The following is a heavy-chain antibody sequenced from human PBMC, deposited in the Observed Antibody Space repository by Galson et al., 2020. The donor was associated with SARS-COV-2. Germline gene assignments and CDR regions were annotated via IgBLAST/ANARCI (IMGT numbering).Heavy chain of an antibody. Sequence: GGSLRLSCAASGFTFSAYGIHWVRQTPGKGLEWVAVIWNDGSNENYADAVKGRFSISRDNSKTTLKLQMNSLRAEDTAVYYCSTGGSGSPTNYWGQGTLVTVSS. CDR1: GFTFSAYG. D-gene: IGHD2-15*01. J-gene: IGHJ4*02. V-gene: IGHV3-33*01. CDR3: STGGSGSPTNY. CDR2: IWNDGSNE.